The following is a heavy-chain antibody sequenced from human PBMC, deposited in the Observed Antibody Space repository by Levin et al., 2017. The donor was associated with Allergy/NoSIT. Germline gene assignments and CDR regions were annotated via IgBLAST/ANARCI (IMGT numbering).Heavy chain of an antibody. Sequence: GGSLRLSCAASGFTFSSYAMQWVRQAPGKGLEWVAVISYDGGNKYYADSVKGRFTISRDNSKNTLYLQMNSLRVEDTAVYYCAREPPTYFEYNSPRVEVCWGQGTLVTVSS. D-gene: IGHD2-8*02. CDR2: ISYDGGNK. V-gene: IGHV3-30*04. CDR1: GFTFSSYA. J-gene: IGHJ4*02. CDR3: AREPPTYFEYNSPRVEVC.